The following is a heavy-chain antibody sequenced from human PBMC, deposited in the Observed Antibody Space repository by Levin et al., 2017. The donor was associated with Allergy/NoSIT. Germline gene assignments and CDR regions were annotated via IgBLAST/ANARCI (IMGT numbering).Heavy chain of an antibody. Sequence: SETLSLTCSVSGGSIGTTTNYWGWIRQPPGMGLEWIGSINYSGNTYYNPSLKSRVTISVDTSKNHFSLKLNSVTAADTAAYYCARQRSGTYYIDAFDMWGQGTVVTVSS. D-gene: IGHD1-26*01. CDR3: ARQRSGTYYIDAFDM. CDR1: GGSIGTTTNY. CDR2: INYSGNT. J-gene: IGHJ3*02. V-gene: IGHV4-39*02.